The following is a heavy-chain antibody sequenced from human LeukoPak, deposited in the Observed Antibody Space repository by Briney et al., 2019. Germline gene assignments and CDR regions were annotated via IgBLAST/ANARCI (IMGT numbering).Heavy chain of an antibody. V-gene: IGHV1-3*01. CDR1: GYSFTDYA. Sequence: ASVKVSCKASGYSFTDYAMHWVRQAPGQRPEWMGWINAGNGNTKCSLNFQGRVTITRDTSASTVYMELSSLRSEDTAVCYCARAGYCSRTSCSDAFEIWGQGTMVTVSS. CDR2: INAGNGNT. J-gene: IGHJ3*02. D-gene: IGHD2-2*03. CDR3: ARAGYCSRTSCSDAFEI.